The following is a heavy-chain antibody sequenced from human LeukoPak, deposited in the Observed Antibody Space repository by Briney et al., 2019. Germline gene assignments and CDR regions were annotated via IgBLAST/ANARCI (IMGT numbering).Heavy chain of an antibody. CDR2: INSNGGST. CDR3: GRGHWGLDY. V-gene: IGHV3-64*01. D-gene: IGHD7-27*01. Sequence: PGGSLRLSCVASGFTFSSYAMHWVRQTPGKGLEYVSGINSNGGSTHYANSVKGRFTTSRDNAKSSLYLQMNSLRAEDTAVYYCGRGHWGLDYWGQGALVTVSS. J-gene: IGHJ4*02. CDR1: GFTFSSYA.